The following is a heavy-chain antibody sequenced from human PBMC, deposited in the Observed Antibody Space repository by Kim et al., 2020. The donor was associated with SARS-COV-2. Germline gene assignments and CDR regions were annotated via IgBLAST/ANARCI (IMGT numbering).Heavy chain of an antibody. V-gene: IGHV4-34*01. J-gene: IGHJ4*02. D-gene: IGHD2-21*01. CDR3: ARGAYPRPEKYYFDY. Sequence: PPLKSRVTISVDPSKNQFSLKLSAVTAADTAVYYCARGAYPRPEKYYFDYWGQGTLVTVSS.